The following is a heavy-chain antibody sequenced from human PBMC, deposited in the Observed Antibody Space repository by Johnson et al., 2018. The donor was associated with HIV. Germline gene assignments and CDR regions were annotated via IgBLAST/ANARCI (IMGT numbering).Heavy chain of an antibody. CDR2: IKQDGSEK. CDR3: ARGGVVHDAFDM. D-gene: IGHD2-2*01. CDR1: GFTFDDYA. Sequence: VQLVESGGGVVQPGRSLRLSCAASGFTFDDYAMHWVRQAPGKGLEWVANIKQDGSEKYYADPVKGRFTLSRDNSKNTLYLQLSSLRTEDTAVFYCARGGVVHDAFDMWGQGTMVTVSS. J-gene: IGHJ3*02. V-gene: IGHV3-30*03.